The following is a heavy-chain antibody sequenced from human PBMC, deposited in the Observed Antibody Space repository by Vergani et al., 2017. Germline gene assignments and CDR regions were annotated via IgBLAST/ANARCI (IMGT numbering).Heavy chain of an antibody. V-gene: IGHV3-21*01. CDR3: ARDVKKVYSSGLDY. CDR1: GFTFSSYS. CDR2: ISSSSSYI. D-gene: IGHD6-19*01. J-gene: IGHJ4*02. Sequence: EVQLVESGGGLVKPGGSLRLSCAASGFTFSSYSMNWVRQAPGKGLEWVSSISSSSSYIYYADSVQGRFTISRDNAKNSLYLQMNSLRAEDTAVYYCARDVKKVYSSGLDYWGQGTLVTVSS.